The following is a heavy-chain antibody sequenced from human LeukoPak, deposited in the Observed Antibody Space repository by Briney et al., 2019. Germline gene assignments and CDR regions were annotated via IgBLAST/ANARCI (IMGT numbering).Heavy chain of an antibody. CDR2: INAGNGNT. D-gene: IGHD3-16*01. V-gene: IGHV1-3*01. J-gene: IGHJ5*02. CDR1: GYTFTIYA. CDR3: ARESPYYDYVWGSPSYNWFDP. Sequence: ASVKVSCTASGYTFTIYAMHWVRQAPGQRLEWMGWINAGNGNTKYSQKFQGRVTITRDTSASTAYMELSSLRSEDTAVYYCARESPYYDYVWGSPSYNWFDPWGQGTLVTVSS.